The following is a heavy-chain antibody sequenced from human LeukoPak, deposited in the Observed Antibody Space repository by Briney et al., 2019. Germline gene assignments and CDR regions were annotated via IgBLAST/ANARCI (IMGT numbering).Heavy chain of an antibody. D-gene: IGHD3-10*01. CDR2: IWYDGSNK. V-gene: IGHV3-33*01. J-gene: IGHJ4*02. CDR1: GLTFSSYG. CDR3: ARDPHPGFGEAGGPFDY. Sequence: PGRSLRLSCAASGLTFSSYGMHWVRQAPGKGLEWVAVIWYDGSNKYYADSVKGRFTISRDNSKNTLYLQMNSLRAEDTAVYYCARDPHPGFGEAGGPFDYWGQGTLVTVSS.